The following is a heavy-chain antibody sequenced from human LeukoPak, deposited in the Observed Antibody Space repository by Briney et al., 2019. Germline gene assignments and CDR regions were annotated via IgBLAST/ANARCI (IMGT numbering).Heavy chain of an antibody. CDR1: GYTFTDFG. CDR3: VRDLGVDTSMIFFDF. Sequence: ASVQVSCKASGYTFTDFGVSWVRQAPGQGLEWMGWISAYNGNTNYVQKFQGRVTMTTDISTSTAYMELRSLRSDDTAVFYCVRDLGVDTSMIFFDFWGQGTRVTVSS. J-gene: IGHJ4*02. D-gene: IGHD5-18*01. V-gene: IGHV1-18*01. CDR2: ISAYNGNT.